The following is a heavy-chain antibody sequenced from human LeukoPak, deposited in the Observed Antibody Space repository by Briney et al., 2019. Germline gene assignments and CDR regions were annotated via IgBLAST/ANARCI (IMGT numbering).Heavy chain of an antibody. CDR2: ISTSGNI. J-gene: IGHJ5*02. Sequence: PSETLSLTCTVSGSSMNGFQWSWIRQPAGKGLEWIGRISTSGNINYTPSLKSRVTMSVDTSKNQFSLKLTSVTAADTAVYFCARGQSYRKSQNWFGPWGQGTLVTVSS. CDR1: GSSMNGFQ. CDR3: ARGQSYRKSQNWFGP. V-gene: IGHV4-4*07. D-gene: IGHD4-11*01.